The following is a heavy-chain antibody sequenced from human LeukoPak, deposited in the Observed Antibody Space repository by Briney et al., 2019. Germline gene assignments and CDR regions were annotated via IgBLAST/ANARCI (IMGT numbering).Heavy chain of an antibody. Sequence: GGSLRLSCAASGFTFSSYWMHWVRQAPGKGLVWVSRINSDGSSTSYADSVKGRFTISRDNSKNTLYLQMNSLRAEDTAVYYCAKDPGSQKWGYFDYWGQGTLVTVSS. CDR3: AKDPGSQKWGYFDY. D-gene: IGHD1-26*01. J-gene: IGHJ4*02. CDR2: INSDGSST. CDR1: GFTFSSYW. V-gene: IGHV3-74*01.